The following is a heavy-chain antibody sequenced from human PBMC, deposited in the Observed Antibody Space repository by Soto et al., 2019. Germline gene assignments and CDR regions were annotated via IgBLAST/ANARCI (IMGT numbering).Heavy chain of an antibody. Sequence: QVQLQQWGAGLLKPSETLSLTCAVYGGSFSGYYWSWIRQPPGKGLEWIGEINHSGSTNYNPSLKSRVTISGDTSKNQFSLKLSSVTAADTAVYYCARGRIFGVVPPTYYYYGMDVWGQGTTVTVSS. D-gene: IGHD3-3*01. CDR3: ARGRIFGVVPPTYYYYGMDV. J-gene: IGHJ6*02. V-gene: IGHV4-34*01. CDR1: GGSFSGYY. CDR2: INHSGST.